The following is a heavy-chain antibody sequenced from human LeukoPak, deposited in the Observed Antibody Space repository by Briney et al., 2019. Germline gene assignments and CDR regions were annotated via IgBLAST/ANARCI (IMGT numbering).Heavy chain of an antibody. CDR3: ARDRPYGGLNGFDY. J-gene: IGHJ4*02. Sequence: SGGSLRLACLASGFSVNNDYMRWVRQAPGKGLEWVSVLHTNYNTYYADSVKGRFTISRDNSKNTLYLQMNSLRVEDTAVYYCARDRPYGGLNGFDYWGQGTLVTVSS. V-gene: IGHV3-53*01. CDR2: LHTNYNT. D-gene: IGHD4/OR15-4a*01. CDR1: GFSVNNDY.